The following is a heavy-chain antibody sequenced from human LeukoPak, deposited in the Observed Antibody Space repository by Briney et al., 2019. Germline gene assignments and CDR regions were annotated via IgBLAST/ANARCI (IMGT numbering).Heavy chain of an antibody. CDR2: INWNGGST. CDR3: ARGAEDIVVVPAHYYFDY. Sequence: GGSLRLSCSASGFTFDDYGMSWVRQAPGKGLEWVSGINWNGGSTGYADSVKGRFAISRDNAKNSLYLQMNSLRAEDTALYYCARGAEDIVVVPAHYYFDYWGQGTLVTVSS. V-gene: IGHV3-20*04. D-gene: IGHD2-2*01. J-gene: IGHJ4*02. CDR1: GFTFDDYG.